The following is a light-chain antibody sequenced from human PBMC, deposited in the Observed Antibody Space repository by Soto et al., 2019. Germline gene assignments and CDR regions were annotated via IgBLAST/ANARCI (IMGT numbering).Light chain of an antibody. CDR3: HQYYSSPTT. CDR2: GAS. Sequence: IVLAPSPATRSLSKVASATLSCRASQNVSSNLAWYQQKPGQAPRLLIYGASTRATGIPDRFSGSGSGTDFTLTIDRLEPEDFAVYYCHQYYSSPTTFGGGTKVDI. J-gene: IGKJ4*01. V-gene: IGKV3-20*01. CDR1: QNVSSN.